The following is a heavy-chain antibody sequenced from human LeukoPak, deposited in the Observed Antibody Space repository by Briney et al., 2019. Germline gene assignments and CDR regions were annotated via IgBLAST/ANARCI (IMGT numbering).Heavy chain of an antibody. J-gene: IGHJ4*02. Sequence: SETLSLTCTVSGGSISSGSYYWSWIRQPPGKGLEWIGYIYYSGSTNYNPSLKSRVTISVDTSKNQFSLKLSSVTAADTAVYYCAREHGGNSGFDYWGQGTLVTVSS. CDR3: AREHGGNSGFDY. CDR2: IYYSGST. D-gene: IGHD4-23*01. CDR1: GGSISSGSYY. V-gene: IGHV4-61*01.